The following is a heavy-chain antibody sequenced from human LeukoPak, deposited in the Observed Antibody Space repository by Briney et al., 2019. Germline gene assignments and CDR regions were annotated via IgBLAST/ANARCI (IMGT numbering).Heavy chain of an antibody. J-gene: IGHJ6*03. CDR3: ANQMVERLHYSDMDV. Sequence: PGGSLRLSCAASGFIYISFGMHWVRQAPGKGLEWVAFIQDDESNKFYADSMNGPFTISRDNSKNTLFLQMNSLSPDDTALYYCANQMVERLHYSDMDVWGKGTTVTVSS. D-gene: IGHD2-15*01. CDR2: IQDDESNK. CDR1: GFIYISFG. V-gene: IGHV3-30*02.